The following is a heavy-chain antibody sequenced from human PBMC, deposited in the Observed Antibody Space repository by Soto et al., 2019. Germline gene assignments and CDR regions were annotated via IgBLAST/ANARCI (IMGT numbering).Heavy chain of an antibody. CDR1: GFTFSTYS. CDR3: ATTMIISPAMDV. J-gene: IGHJ6*04. D-gene: IGHD2-2*01. Sequence: EVQLVESGGGLVKPGGSLRLSCAASGFTFSTYSMNWVRQAPGKGLEWVASLSSGGSYISHADSVKGRFTISRDNAKNSLSLQMHNLRAEDTAVYYCATTMIISPAMDVWGKGTTVTVSS. CDR2: LSSGGSYI. V-gene: IGHV3-21*01.